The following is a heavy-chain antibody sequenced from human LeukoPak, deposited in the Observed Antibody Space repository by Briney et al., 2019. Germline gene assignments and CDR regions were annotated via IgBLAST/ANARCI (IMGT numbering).Heavy chain of an antibody. CDR2: INHSGST. J-gene: IGHJ3*02. CDR1: GGSFSRYY. CDR3: AKPVAGTRNAFDI. V-gene: IGHV4-34*01. D-gene: IGHD6-19*01. Sequence: SETLSLTCAVYGGSFSRYYWSWIRQPPGKGLEWIGEINHSGSTNYNPSLKSRVTISVDTSKNQFSLKLSSVTAADTAVYYCAKPVAGTRNAFDIWGQGTMVTVSP.